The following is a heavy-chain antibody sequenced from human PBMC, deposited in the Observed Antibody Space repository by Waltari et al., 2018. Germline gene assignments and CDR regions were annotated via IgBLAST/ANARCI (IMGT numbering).Heavy chain of an antibody. CDR3: ARGGGVTVPGFDF. CDR2: VNPDSGGT. Sequence: QVQLVQSGAEVKTPGASVKVSCQAFGYTFTDYYIPWGRQGPGQGLEWMGLVNPDSGGTNYAQNFQGRVTMTRGTSITTVYMELSSLKYEDTAIYYCARGGGVTVPGFDFWGQGNLVTVSS. V-gene: IGHV1-2*02. J-gene: IGHJ4*02. D-gene: IGHD6-19*01. CDR1: GYTFTDYY.